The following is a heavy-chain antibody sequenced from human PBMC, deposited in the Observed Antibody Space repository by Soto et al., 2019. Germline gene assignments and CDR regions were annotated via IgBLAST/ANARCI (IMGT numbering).Heavy chain of an antibody. Sequence: GGSLRLSCAASGFTFDDYAMHWVRQAPGKGLEWVSLISWDGGSTYYADSVKGRFTISRDNSKNSLYLQMNSLRAEDTALYYCAKDFYDFWSGPYGMDVWGQGTTVTVSS. D-gene: IGHD3-3*01. CDR2: ISWDGGST. V-gene: IGHV3-43D*04. CDR3: AKDFYDFWSGPYGMDV. CDR1: GFTFDDYA. J-gene: IGHJ6*02.